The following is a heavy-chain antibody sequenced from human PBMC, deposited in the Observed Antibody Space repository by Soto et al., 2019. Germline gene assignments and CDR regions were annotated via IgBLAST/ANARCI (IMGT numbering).Heavy chain of an antibody. J-gene: IGHJ4*02. Sequence: GASVKVSCKVSGYTLTELSMHRVRQAPGKGLEWMGRFDPEDGETIYAQKFQGRVTMTEDTSTDTAYMELSSLRSEDTAVYYCTTDSSRNDGSVYGLFDYWGQGTLVTVSS. V-gene: IGHV1-24*01. D-gene: IGHD3-22*01. CDR2: FDPEDGET. CDR1: GYTLTELS. CDR3: TTDSSRNDGSVYGLFDY.